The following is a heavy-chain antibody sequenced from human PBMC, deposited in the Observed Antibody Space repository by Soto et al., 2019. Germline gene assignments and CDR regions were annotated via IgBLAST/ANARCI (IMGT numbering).Heavy chain of an antibody. V-gene: IGHV1-18*01. D-gene: IGHD1-26*01. J-gene: IGHJ6*02. CDR3: ARSGAGSYYYGMDV. Sequence: ASVKVSCKASGYTFTSYGISWVRQAPGQGLEWMGWISAYNGNTNYAQKFQGRVTMTRDTSTSTVYMELSSLRSEDTAVYYCARSGAGSYYYGMDVWGQGTTVTVSS. CDR2: ISAYNGNT. CDR1: GYTFTSYG.